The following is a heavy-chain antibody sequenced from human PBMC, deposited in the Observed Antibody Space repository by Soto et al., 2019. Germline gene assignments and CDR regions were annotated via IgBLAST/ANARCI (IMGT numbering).Heavy chain of an antibody. CDR2: IYYSGST. V-gene: IGHV4-31*03. CDR1: GGSISRGGYY. Sequence: QVQLQESGPGLVKPSQTLSLTCTVAGGSISRGGYYWSWIRQHPGKGLEWIGYIYYSGSTYYNPPLKGRVTISVDTSKNQFSLKLSSVSAADTAVYYCARVCGGDCHRGMDVWGQGTTVTVSS. CDR3: ARVCGGDCHRGMDV. D-gene: IGHD2-21*02. J-gene: IGHJ6*02.